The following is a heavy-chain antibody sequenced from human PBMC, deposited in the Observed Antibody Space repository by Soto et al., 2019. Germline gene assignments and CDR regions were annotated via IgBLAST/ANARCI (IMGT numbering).Heavy chain of an antibody. Sequence: PGGSLRLSCAASGFTFSSYAMSWVRQAPGKGLEWVSAISGSGGSTYYADSVKGRFTISRDNSKNTLYLQMNSLRAEDTAVYYCANQRVYYYYGMDVWGQGTTVTVSS. CDR1: GFTFSSYA. J-gene: IGHJ6*02. CDR2: ISGSGGST. V-gene: IGHV3-23*01. CDR3: ANQRVYYYYGMDV.